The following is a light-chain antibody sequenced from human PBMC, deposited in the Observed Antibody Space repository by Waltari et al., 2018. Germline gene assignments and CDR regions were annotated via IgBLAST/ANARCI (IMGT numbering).Light chain of an antibody. CDR1: NIGSKS. CDR2: YND. CDR3: QVWDSSRDHVV. J-gene: IGLJ2*01. V-gene: IGLV3-21*04. Sequence: SYVLTQPPSVSVAPGKTASITCGGNNIGSKSVHWYQRKAGQAPELVIFYNDDRPSGIPERFSGSNSGNTATLTISRVEAGDEADYYCQVWDSSRDHVVFGGGTKLTVL.